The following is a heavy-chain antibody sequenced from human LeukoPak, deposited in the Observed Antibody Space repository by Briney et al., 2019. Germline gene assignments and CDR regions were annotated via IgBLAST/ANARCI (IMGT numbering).Heavy chain of an antibody. CDR1: GFAFSSYG. V-gene: IGHV3-30*03. CDR2: ISYDGSNK. CDR3: AGVTDGY. Sequence: GGSLRLSCAASGFAFSSYGMHWVRQAPGKGLEWVAVISYDGSNKYYADSVKGRFTISRDNSKNTLYLRMNSLRAEDTAVYYCAGVTDGYWGQGTLVTVSS. J-gene: IGHJ4*02. D-gene: IGHD5-18*01.